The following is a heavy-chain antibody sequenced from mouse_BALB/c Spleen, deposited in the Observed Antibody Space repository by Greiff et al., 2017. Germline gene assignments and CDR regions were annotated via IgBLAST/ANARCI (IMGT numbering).Heavy chain of an antibody. CDR3: ARTVAYYGNFYAMDY. D-gene: IGHD2-1*01. J-gene: IGHJ4*01. CDR1: GYTFTDYA. Sequence: QVQLQQSGAELVRPGVSVTISCTVSGYTFTDYAMHWVKQSHAKSLEWIGVISTYYGDASYTQKFKGKATMTVDKSTSTAYMDLARLTSEDSAIYYSARTVAYYGNFYAMDYWGVGTSVTVSS. CDR2: ISTYYGDA. V-gene: IGHV1S137*01.